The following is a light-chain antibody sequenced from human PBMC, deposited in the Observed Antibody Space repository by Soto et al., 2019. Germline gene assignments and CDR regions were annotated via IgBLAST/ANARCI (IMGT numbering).Light chain of an antibody. V-gene: IGKV3-20*01. CDR3: HQYDTLPLT. J-gene: IGKJ4*01. CDR1: QSVSSTY. CDR2: DAS. Sequence: EIVLTQSPGTLSLSPGERATLSCRASQSVSSTYLGWYQQIPCRAPRVLIFDASIRATGIPDRFSGSGSGTDFTLTISRLEPEDFAVYYCHQYDTLPLTFGGGTKVEIK.